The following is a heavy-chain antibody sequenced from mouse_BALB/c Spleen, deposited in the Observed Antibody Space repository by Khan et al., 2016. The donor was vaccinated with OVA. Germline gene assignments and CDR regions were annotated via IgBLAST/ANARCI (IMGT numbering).Heavy chain of an antibody. D-gene: IGHD2-2*01. V-gene: IGHV5-6*01. CDR1: GFTFNNYG. CDR2: VSSGGSYT. J-gene: IGHJ3*01. Sequence: EVELVESGGDLVKPGGSLKLSCAASGFTFNNYGMSWGRQTSDKRLEWFATVSSGGSYTYYTDRVKGRLTISSDNGQNTLYLQLCSLRSEDTAMFYCARRGYDVAWFAYWGQGTLVPVSA. CDR3: ARRGYDVAWFAY.